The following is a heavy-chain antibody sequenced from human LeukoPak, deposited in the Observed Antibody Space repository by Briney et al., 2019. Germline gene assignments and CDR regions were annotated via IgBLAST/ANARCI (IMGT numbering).Heavy chain of an antibody. CDR1: GYTFTGYY. CDR3: ARDCSTVTTDKNWFDP. CDR2: INPNSGGT. D-gene: IGHD4-17*01. V-gene: IGHV1-2*02. Sequence: ASVKVSRKTSGYTFTGYYMHWVRQAPGQGLEWMGWINPNSGGTNFAQKFQGRVTMTRDTSISTAYMELSRLRSDDTAVYYCARDCSTVTTDKNWFDPWGQGTLVTVSS. J-gene: IGHJ5*02.